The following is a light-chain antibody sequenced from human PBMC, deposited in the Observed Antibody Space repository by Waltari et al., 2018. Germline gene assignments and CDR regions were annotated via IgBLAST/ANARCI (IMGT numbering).Light chain of an antibody. CDR1: LPNIGAGHH. V-gene: IGLV1-40*01. Sequence: QSVLTQPPSVSGTPGQRVTIPCSGSLPNIGAGHHLHLYQPLPATAPKLLIYGNNNRPSGVPDRFSGSKSGTSASLAITGLQADDEADYFCQSFDNMLSGGVVFGGGTKLAVL. CDR3: QSFDNMLSGGVV. J-gene: IGLJ2*01. CDR2: GNN.